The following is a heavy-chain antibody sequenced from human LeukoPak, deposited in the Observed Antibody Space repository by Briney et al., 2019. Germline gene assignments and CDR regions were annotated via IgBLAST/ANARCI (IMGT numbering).Heavy chain of an antibody. V-gene: IGHV1-18*04. CDR1: GYTFTNYG. J-gene: IGHJ1*01. Sequence: GASVKVSCKTSGYTFTNYGISWVRQAPGQGLEWMGWINPYTANTNSAQKLRDRVTLTTDTSTSTAYMELRSLSSDDTAVYYCARVPSGGSEYFHHWGQGTLVTVSS. D-gene: IGHD3-16*01. CDR2: INPYTANT. CDR3: ARVPSGGSEYFHH.